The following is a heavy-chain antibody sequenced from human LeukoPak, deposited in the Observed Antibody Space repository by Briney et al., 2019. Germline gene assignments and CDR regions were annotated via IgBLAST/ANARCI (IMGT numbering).Heavy chain of an antibody. Sequence: PSETLSLTCTVSGDSISNYYWSWIRQPAGKGLEWIGRIYSSGSTNYNPSLKSRVTMSVDTSKNQFSLKVSSVTAADTAVYHCAREAAAGTLYFDYWGQGTLVTVSS. CDR3: AREAAAGTLYFDY. J-gene: IGHJ4*02. V-gene: IGHV4-4*07. D-gene: IGHD6-13*01. CDR2: IYSSGST. CDR1: GDSISNYY.